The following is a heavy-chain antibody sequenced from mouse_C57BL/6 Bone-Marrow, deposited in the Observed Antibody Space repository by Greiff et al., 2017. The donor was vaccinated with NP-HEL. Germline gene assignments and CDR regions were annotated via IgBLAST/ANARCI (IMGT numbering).Heavy chain of an antibody. J-gene: IGHJ4*01. CDR1: GYTFTSYW. V-gene: IGHV1-64*01. Sequence: QVQLQQSGAELVKPGASVKLSCKASGYTFTSYWMHWVKQRPGQGLEWIGMIHPNSGSTNYNEKFKSKATLTVDKSSSTAYMQLSSLTSEDSAVYYCARPYLLWLRHAMDYWGQGTSVTVSS. D-gene: IGHD2-2*01. CDR3: ARPYLLWLRHAMDY. CDR2: IHPNSGST.